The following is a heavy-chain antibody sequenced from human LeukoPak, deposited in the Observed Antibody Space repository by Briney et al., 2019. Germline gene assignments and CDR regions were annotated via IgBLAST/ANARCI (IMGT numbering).Heavy chain of an antibody. V-gene: IGHV3-30*18. CDR3: AKSFYAEQYYYDSSVDYFDY. CDR2: ISYEGGNK. D-gene: IGHD3-22*01. Sequence: GGSLRLSCAASGFTFSRYGIHWVRQAPGKGLEWVALISYEGGNKYYADSVKGRFTISRDNSKNTLYLQMNSLRHDDTAVYFCAKSFYAEQYYYDSSVDYFDYWGQGTLVTVSS. J-gene: IGHJ4*02. CDR1: GFTFSRYG.